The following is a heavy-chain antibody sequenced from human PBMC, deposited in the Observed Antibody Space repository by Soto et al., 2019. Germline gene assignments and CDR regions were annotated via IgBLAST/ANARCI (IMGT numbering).Heavy chain of an antibody. CDR2: IIPIFGTA. J-gene: IGHJ6*02. CDR3: AREQRYCSSTSCFGARENYYYGMDV. V-gene: IGHV1-69*01. Sequence: QVQLVQSGAEVKKPGSSVKVSCKASGGTFSSYAISWVRQAPGQGLEWMGGIIPIFGTANYAQKFQGRVTITADESTSTAYMELSSLRSEDTAVYYCAREQRYCSSTSCFGARENYYYGMDVWGQGTTVTGSS. D-gene: IGHD2-2*01. CDR1: GGTFSSYA.